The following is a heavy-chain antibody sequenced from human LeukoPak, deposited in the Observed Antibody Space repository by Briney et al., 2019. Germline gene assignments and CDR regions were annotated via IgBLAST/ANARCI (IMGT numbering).Heavy chain of an antibody. CDR1: GYTFTDYG. J-gene: IGHJ4*02. CDR2: ISAGSGNT. V-gene: IGHV1-3*01. CDR3: ARDLGYTLSY. Sequence: ASVKVSCKASGYTFTDYGIHWVRQAPGQRLEWMGWISAGSGNTKYSRSLQGRVTITRDTSASTAYMELRSLRSEDTAVYYCARDLGYTLSYWGQGTPVTVSS. D-gene: IGHD2-2*02.